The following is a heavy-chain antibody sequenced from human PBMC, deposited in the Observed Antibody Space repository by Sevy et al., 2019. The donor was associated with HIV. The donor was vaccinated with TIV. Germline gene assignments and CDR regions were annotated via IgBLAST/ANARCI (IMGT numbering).Heavy chain of an antibody. CDR2: ISAYNGNT. CDR3: ARPLHYYGSGSYYTAFDY. V-gene: IGHV1-18*04. CDR1: GYTFTSYG. D-gene: IGHD3-10*01. Sequence: ASVKVSCKASGYTFTSYGISWVRQAPGQGLEWMGWISAYNGNTNYALKLQGRVTMTTDTSTSTAYMELRSLRSDDTAVYHCARPLHYYGSGSYYTAFDYWGQGTLVTVSS. J-gene: IGHJ4*02.